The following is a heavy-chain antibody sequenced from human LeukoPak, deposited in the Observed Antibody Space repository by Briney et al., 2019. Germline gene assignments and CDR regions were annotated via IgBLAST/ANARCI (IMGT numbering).Heavy chain of an antibody. CDR3: ARAPSEIGGYYPEYFRH. CDR2: IKGDGRT. V-gene: IGHV3-74*01. CDR1: GFTLSSYW. J-gene: IGHJ1*01. Sequence: GGSLRLSCAASGFTLSSYWMHWVRQAPGKGLVWVSRIKGDGRTNYADSVKGRFTISRDNAKNTVSLQMNSLRAEDTGVYYCARAPSEIGGYYPEYFRHWGQGALVIVSS. D-gene: IGHD3-22*01.